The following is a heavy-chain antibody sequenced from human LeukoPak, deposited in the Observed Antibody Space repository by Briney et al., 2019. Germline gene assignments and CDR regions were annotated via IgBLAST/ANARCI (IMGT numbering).Heavy chain of an antibody. Sequence: GASVKVSCKASGYTFTDYYMHWVRQAPGQGLEWVGRINPNSGGTNYAQKFQGRVTMTRDTSISTAYMELTRLRCDDTAVYYCARVSSASPYLGYWGQGTLVTVSS. CDR2: INPNSGGT. CDR3: ARVSSASPYLGY. J-gene: IGHJ4*02. CDR1: GYTFTDYY. V-gene: IGHV1-2*06.